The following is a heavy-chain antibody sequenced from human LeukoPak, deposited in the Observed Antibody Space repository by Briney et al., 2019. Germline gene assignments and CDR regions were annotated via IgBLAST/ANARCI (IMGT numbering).Heavy chain of an antibody. J-gene: IGHJ4*02. D-gene: IGHD3-22*01. CDR2: IYYSGST. Sequence: SETLSLTCTVSGGSISSHYWSWIRQPPGKGLEWIGYIYYSGSTNYNPSLKSRVTILVDTSKNQFSLKLSSVTAADTAVYYCARVAYYYDSSGYYYFDYWGQGTLVTVSS. CDR1: GGSISSHY. V-gene: IGHV4-59*11. CDR3: ARVAYYYDSSGYYYFDY.